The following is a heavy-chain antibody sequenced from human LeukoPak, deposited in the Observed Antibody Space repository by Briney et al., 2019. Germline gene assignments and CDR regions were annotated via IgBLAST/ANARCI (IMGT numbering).Heavy chain of an antibody. CDR2: FSVSDKTT. J-gene: IGHJ6*03. V-gene: IGHV3-23*01. CDR3: AKDLIKVGPTRFRNYYYYMDV. Sequence: PGGSLRLSCAASGFTFSSYAMSWVRQAPGKGLEWVSGFSVSDKTTYYADSVKGRFTISRDNSKNTLYLQINSLRAEDTAVYYCAKDLIKVGPTRFRNYYYYMDVWGKGTTVTVSS. CDR1: GFTFSSYA. D-gene: IGHD1-26*01.